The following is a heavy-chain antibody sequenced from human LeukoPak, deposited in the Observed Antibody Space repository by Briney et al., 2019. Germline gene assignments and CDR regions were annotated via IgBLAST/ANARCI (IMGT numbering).Heavy chain of an antibody. CDR3: ARGCAGNCGGACYLHYFDL. CDR2: IYYTGST. V-gene: IGHV4-59*01. CDR1: GDSISSYY. D-gene: IGHD2-21*02. J-gene: IGHJ5*02. Sequence: SETLSLTCTVSGDSISSYYWSWIRQPQGKGVEWIGYIYYTGSTNYHPPLHTRVPISVHTSNHQLSLKLNSLPAADTSVYYCARGCAGNCGGACYLHYFDLWGQGTLVTVSS.